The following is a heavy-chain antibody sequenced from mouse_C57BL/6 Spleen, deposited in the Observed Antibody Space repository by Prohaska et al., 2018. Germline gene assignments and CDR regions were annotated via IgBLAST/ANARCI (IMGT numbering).Heavy chain of an antibody. J-gene: IGHJ2*01. Sequence: QVQLHQSGAELARPGSSVQMFCKTSGSTFTSYTMHWVQQRPGQGLEWIGSINPSSGYTKSNQKFKDKATFTADKSYSTAYMQLTSLTSDDSVDYCRASGFDYWGQGTTLTVSS. CDR2: INPSSGYT. CDR1: GSTFTSYT. V-gene: IGHV1-4*01. CDR3: ASGFDY.